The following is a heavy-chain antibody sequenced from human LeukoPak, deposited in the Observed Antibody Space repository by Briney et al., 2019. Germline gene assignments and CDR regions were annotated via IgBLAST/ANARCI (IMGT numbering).Heavy chain of an antibody. J-gene: IGHJ4*02. D-gene: IGHD3-10*01. Sequence: GGSLRLSCTASGFTFNNYAMSWVRQAPGKGLEWVSASSASGDSPYYADSVKGRFTISRDNSKNTLYLQMNSLRAEDTAVYYCAKRGYYFDYWGQGTLVTVSS. CDR1: GFTFNNYA. CDR2: SSASGDSP. V-gene: IGHV3-23*01. CDR3: AKRGYYFDY.